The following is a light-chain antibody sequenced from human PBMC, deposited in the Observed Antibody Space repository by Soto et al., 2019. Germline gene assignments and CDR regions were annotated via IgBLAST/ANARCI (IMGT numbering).Light chain of an antibody. V-gene: IGKV3-20*01. CDR3: QQYITFPHT. J-gene: IGKJ2*01. CDR1: QSITNNF. Sequence: ENGLTQSPGTLSLSPGERVTLSCRASQSITNNFFAWYQQRPGQAPRLLIYGISNRATGIPDRFSGSGSGTDFTLTIGRLEPEDFVVYYCQQYITFPHTFGQGTKLEVK. CDR2: GIS.